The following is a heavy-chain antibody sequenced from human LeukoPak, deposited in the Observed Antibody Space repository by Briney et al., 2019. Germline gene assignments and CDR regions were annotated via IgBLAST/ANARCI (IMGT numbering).Heavy chain of an antibody. J-gene: IGHJ1*01. V-gene: IGHV3-23*01. Sequence: PGGSLRLSCAASEFTFSHYGMTWVRQAPGRGLEWVSTISGSGGRTYSADSVKGWFTISRDNSKNTLYLQMNSLRAEDTAVYYCATAPDYGIEHWGQGTLVTVSS. CDR3: ATAPDYGIEH. CDR2: ISGSGGRT. D-gene: IGHD4-17*01. CDR1: EFTFSHYG.